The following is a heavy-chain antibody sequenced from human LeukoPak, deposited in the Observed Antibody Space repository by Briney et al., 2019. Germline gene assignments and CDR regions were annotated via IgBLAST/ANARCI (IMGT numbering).Heavy chain of an antibody. CDR3: ARGGAARLHFQN. V-gene: IGHV4-59*01. J-gene: IGHJ1*01. CDR1: GGSFSGYY. Sequence: SSEILSLTCAVYGGSFSGYYWNWIRQPPGKGLEWIGYIYHSGSTNCNPSLQSRVTISVDTSKNQFSLNLNSVTAADTAVYYCARGGAARLHFQNWGQGTLVTVSS. D-gene: IGHD6-6*01. CDR2: IYHSGST.